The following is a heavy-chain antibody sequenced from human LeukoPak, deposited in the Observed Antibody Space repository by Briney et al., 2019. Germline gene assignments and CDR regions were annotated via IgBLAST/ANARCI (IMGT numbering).Heavy chain of an antibody. CDR1: GFTLKCYW. CDR3: AVAGGSGACYYYMDV. Sequence: GGSLRLSCAASGFTLKCYWMHWVRQAPGKGLVWVSRINGDGNSTTYADSVKGRFTISRDNAKNTLFLQMNSLRAEDTAVYYCAVAGGSGACYYYMDVWGKGTTVTVSS. J-gene: IGHJ6*03. CDR2: INGDGNST. D-gene: IGHD2-15*01. V-gene: IGHV3-74*01.